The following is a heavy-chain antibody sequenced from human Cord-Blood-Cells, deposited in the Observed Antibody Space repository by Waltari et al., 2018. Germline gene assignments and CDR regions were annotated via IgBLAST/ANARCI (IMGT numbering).Heavy chain of an antibody. CDR2: ISGGGGST. CDR3: ASRTIFGVVIIDY. J-gene: IGHJ4*02. Sequence: EVQLLESGGGLVQPGGSLRLSCAASGFTFRSYATSWARQAPGKGLEWVSAISGGGGSTYYADSVKGRFTISRDNSKNTLYLQMNSLRAEDTAVYYCASRTIFGVVIIDYWGQGTLVTVSS. D-gene: IGHD3-3*01. CDR1: GFTFRSYA. V-gene: IGHV3-23*01.